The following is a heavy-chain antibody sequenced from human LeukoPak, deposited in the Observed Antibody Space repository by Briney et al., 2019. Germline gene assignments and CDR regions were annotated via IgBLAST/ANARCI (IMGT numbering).Heavy chain of an antibody. CDR1: GGSFSGYY. D-gene: IGHD3-9*01. CDR2: INHSGST. Sequence: SETLSLTCAVSGGSFSGYYWSWIRQPPGKGREWIGEINHSGSTNYNPSLKSRVTISVDTSKNQFSLKLSSVTAADTAVYYCARGRIPASRLVDILTGRPRSFDYWGQGTLVTVSS. J-gene: IGHJ4*02. CDR3: ARGRIPASRLVDILTGRPRSFDY. V-gene: IGHV4-34*01.